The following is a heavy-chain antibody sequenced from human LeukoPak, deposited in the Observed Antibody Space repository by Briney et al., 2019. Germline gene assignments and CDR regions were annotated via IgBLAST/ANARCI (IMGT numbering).Heavy chain of an antibody. CDR2: ISYDGSNK. CDR3: ARDGSSCPFDY. V-gene: IGHV3-30*03. D-gene: IGHD6-13*01. J-gene: IGHJ4*02. Sequence: GGSLRLSCAASGFTFSSYSMTWVRQAPGKGLEWVAVISYDGSNKYYADSVKGRFTISRDNSKNTLYLQMNSLRAEDTAVYYCARDGSSCPFDYWGQGTLVIVSS. CDR1: GFTFSSYS.